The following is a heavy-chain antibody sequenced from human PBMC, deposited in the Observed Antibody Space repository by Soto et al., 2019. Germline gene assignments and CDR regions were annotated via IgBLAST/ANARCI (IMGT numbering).Heavy chain of an antibody. CDR2: IIPIFGTA. J-gene: IGHJ4*02. CDR3: ALGVSDRPRAY. V-gene: IGHV1-69*01. Sequence: GQGLEWLGGIIPIFGTANYAQKFQGRVTIPADESTSTAYMELSSLRSEDTAFYYCALGVSDRPRAYWGQGTLVTVSS. D-gene: IGHD1-26*01.